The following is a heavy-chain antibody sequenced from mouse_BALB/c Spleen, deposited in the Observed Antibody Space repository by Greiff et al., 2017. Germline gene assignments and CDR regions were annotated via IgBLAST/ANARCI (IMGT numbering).Heavy chain of an antibody. CDR2: INPGSGGT. V-gene: IGHV1-54*02. J-gene: IGHJ4*01. D-gene: IGHD1-2*01. Sequence: QVQLKESGAELVRPGTSVKVSCKASGYAFTNYLIEWVKQRPGQGLEWIGVINPGSGGTNYNEKFQGKATITADTSSNTAYLQLSSLTSEDTAVYYCATIHYYGYYAMDYWGQGTSVTVSS. CDR1: GYAFTNYL. CDR3: ATIHYYGYYAMDY.